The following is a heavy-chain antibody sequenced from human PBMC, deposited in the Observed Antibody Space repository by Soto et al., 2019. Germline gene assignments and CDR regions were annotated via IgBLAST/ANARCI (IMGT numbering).Heavy chain of an antibody. Sequence: PSETLSLTCNVSGGAITSDFWSWIRQPPGKGLEWIGYVYYSGAADYNPSLKPRVTISIATSKTQFSLRLASATAADTGVYYCARDHGSYSNTWGQGILVTVSS. CDR1: GGAITSDF. D-gene: IGHD3-10*01. CDR2: VYYSGAA. CDR3: ARDHGSYSNT. V-gene: IGHV4-59*01. J-gene: IGHJ1*01.